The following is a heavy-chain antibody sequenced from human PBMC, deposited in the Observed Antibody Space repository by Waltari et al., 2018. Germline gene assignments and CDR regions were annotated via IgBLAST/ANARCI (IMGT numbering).Heavy chain of an antibody. J-gene: IGHJ1*01. V-gene: IGHV1-3*01. CDR2: INAGNGNT. D-gene: IGHD6-13*01. CDR3: ARTVRAAAETYFQH. Sequence: QVQLVQSGAEVKKPGASVKVSCKAPGYTFTSYPMHWLRQAPGQRLEWMGWINAGNGNTKYSQKFQGRVTITRDTSASTAYMELSSLRSEDTAVYYCARTVRAAAETYFQHWGQGTLVTVSS. CDR1: GYTFTSYP.